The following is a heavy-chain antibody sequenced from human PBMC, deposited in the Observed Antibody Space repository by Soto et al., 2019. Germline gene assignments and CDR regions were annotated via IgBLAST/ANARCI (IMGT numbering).Heavy chain of an antibody. CDR3: ARSYSGSGKITADGRSVDP. D-gene: IGHD3-10*01. CDR1: GYTFTSYY. Sequence: QVQLVQSGAEVKKPGASVKVSCKASGYTFTSYYMHWVRQAPGQGLEWMGIINPSGGSTSYAQKFQGRVTMTRDTSTSTVSMALSSLRSEDTAVYYCARSYSGSGKITADGRSVDPGGQGTLVPVSS. J-gene: IGHJ5*02. CDR2: INPSGGST. V-gene: IGHV1-46*03.